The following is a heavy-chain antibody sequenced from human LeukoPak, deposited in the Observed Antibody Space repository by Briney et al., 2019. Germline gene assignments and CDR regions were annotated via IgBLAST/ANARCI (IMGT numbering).Heavy chain of an antibody. V-gene: IGHV4-39*02. J-gene: IGHJ4*02. D-gene: IGHD5-12*01. Sequence: SETLSLTCTVSGGSISSSSYYWGWIRQPPGKGLEWIGSIYYSGSTYYNPSLKSRVTISVDTSKNHFSLKLSSVTAADTAVYYCATDIVATRGIFYWGQGTLVTVSS. CDR3: ATDIVATRGIFY. CDR2: IYYSGST. CDR1: GGSISSSSYY.